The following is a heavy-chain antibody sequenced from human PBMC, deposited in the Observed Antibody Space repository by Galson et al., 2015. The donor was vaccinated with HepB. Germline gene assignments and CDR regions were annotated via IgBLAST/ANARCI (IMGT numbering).Heavy chain of an antibody. CDR2: IWYDGSNK. V-gene: IGHV3-33*01. D-gene: IGHD3-22*01. CDR1: GFTFSSYG. CDR3: ARDSPVSGYYDSRDDAFDI. J-gene: IGHJ3*02. Sequence: SLRLSCAASGFTFSSYGMHWVRQAPGKGLEWVAVIWYDGSNKYYADSVKGRFTISRDNSKNTLYLQMNSLRAEDTAVYYCARDSPVSGYYDSRDDAFDIWGQGTMVTVSS.